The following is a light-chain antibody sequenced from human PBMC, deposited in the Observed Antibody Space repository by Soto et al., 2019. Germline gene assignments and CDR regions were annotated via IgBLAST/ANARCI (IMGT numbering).Light chain of an antibody. CDR3: SSYTTTNTVV. Sequence: QSALTQPASVSGSPGQSITISCTGTSSDFGDYKYVSWYQQHPGKAPKLMMSEVSNRPSGVSARFSGSKSGNTASLTISGLQAEDEADYYCSSYTTTNTVVFGGGTKLTVL. CDR2: EVS. J-gene: IGLJ2*01. CDR1: SSDFGDYKY. V-gene: IGLV2-14*03.